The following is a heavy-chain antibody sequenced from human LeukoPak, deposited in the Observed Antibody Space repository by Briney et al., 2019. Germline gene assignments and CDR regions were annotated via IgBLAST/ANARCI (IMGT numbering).Heavy chain of an antibody. CDR3: ARQSRSNCDY. D-gene: IGHD2/OR15-2a*01. V-gene: IGHV3-30*02. CDR1: GFTFSSYG. Sequence: GGSLRLSCAASGFTFSSYGMHWVRQAPGKGLEWVAFIRYDGSNKYYADSVKGRFTISRDNAKNSLYLQMNSLRAEDTAVYYCARQSRSNCDYWGQGTLVTVSS. J-gene: IGHJ4*02. CDR2: IRYDGSNK.